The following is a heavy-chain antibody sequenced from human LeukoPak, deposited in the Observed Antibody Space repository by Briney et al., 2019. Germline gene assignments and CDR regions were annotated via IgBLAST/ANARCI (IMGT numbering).Heavy chain of an antibody. V-gene: IGHV1-69*13. D-gene: IGHD1-1*01. J-gene: IGHJ6*02. CDR1: EGTFISYA. CDR2: IIPIFGTA. Sequence: GASVKVSCTASEGTFISYAISWVRQAPGQGLEWMGGIIPIFGTANYAHKFQGRVKITADESTSTAYMELSSLRSEDTAVYYCARWSDSLNFGGYYYGMDVWGQGTTVTVSS. CDR3: ARWSDSLNFGGYYYGMDV.